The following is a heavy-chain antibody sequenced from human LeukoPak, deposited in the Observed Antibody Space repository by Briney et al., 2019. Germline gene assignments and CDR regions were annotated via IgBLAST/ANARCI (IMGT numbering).Heavy chain of an antibody. D-gene: IGHD5-18*01. CDR1: GGSISTYY. Sequence: SETLSLTCSVSGGSISTYYWSWVRQPPGKGLEWIGYVYDSGATNYNPSLKSRLTISVDTSKNQFSLKLRSVTAADTAVYYCARGYTAMSRNYYYGMDVWGQGTTVTVSS. CDR3: ARGYTAMSRNYYYGMDV. J-gene: IGHJ6*02. V-gene: IGHV4-59*01. CDR2: VYDSGAT.